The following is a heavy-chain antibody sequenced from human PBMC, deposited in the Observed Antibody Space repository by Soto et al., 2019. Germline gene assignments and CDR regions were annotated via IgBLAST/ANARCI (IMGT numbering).Heavy chain of an antibody. D-gene: IGHD6-13*01. V-gene: IGHV6-1*01. J-gene: IGHJ5*02. CDR3: ARSPPLSSWYVVGWFDP. Sequence: KQSQTLSLTCAISGDSVSSNSAAWNWIRQSPSRGLEWLGRTYYRSKWYNDYAVSVKSRITINPDTSKNQFSLQLNSVTPEDTAVYYCARSPPLSSWYVVGWFDPWGQGTLVTVSS. CDR1: GDSVSSNSAA. CDR2: TYYRSKWYN.